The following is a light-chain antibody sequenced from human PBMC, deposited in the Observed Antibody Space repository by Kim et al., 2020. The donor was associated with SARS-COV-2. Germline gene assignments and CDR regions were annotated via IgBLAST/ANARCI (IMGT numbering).Light chain of an antibody. CDR3: YSAADNIGV. V-gene: IGLV3-27*01. J-gene: IGLJ3*02. CDR1: VLAKKY. CDR2: KDS. Sequence: SVSPGQTARITCSGDVLAKKYARSFQQKPGQAPVLVIYKDSERPSGIPERFSGSSSGTTVTLTISGAQVEDEADYYCYSAADNIGVFGGGTQLTVL.